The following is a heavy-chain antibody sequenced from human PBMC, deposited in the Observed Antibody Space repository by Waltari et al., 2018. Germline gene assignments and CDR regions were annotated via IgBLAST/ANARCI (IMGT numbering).Heavy chain of an antibody. CDR2: ISWNSGNI. J-gene: IGHJ4*02. Sequence: EVQLLESGGGLVQPGRSLRLSCAVSGFTFDAYALYWVRQAPGKGLEWVAGISWNSGNIDYADAVKGRFTISRDNAKSSLYLQMNSLRAEDSALYYCTTQIFIGLIDGGRNYWGQGTLVTVSS. D-gene: IGHD2-15*01. V-gene: IGHV3-9*01. CDR3: TTQIFIGLIDGGRNY. CDR1: GFTFDAYA.